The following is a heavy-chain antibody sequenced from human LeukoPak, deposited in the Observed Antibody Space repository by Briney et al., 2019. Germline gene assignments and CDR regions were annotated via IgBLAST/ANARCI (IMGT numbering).Heavy chain of an antibody. D-gene: IGHD1-7*01. CDR3: AKDRTTGTTYMDV. CDR1: GFTFSSYA. Sequence: GGSLSFSCAASGFTFSSYAMGWVRQAPGKGREWVSAISGSGGSTYYADSVKGRFTISRDNSKNTLYLQMNSLRAEDTAVYYCAKDRTTGTTYMDVWGQGTTVTVSS. J-gene: IGHJ6*02. V-gene: IGHV3-23*01. CDR2: ISGSGGST.